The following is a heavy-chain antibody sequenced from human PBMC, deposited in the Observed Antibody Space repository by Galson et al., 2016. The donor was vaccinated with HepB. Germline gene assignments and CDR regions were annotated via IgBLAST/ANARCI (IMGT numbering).Heavy chain of an antibody. CDR1: GFTFSSCG. V-gene: IGHV3-33*06. CDR2: IWYDGSKA. CDR3: TKDVGPIFYDY. D-gene: IGHD1-26*01. Sequence: SLRLSCAASGFTFSSCGMHWVRQAPGKGLEWLALIWYDGSKAYYADSVKGRFTVSRDNSRNTLYPQMNSLTAEDTAVYHCTKDVGPIFYDYWGQGTLVTVSS. J-gene: IGHJ4*02.